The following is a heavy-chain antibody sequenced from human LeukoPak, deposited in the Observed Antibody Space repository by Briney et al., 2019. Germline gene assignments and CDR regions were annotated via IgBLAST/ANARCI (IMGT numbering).Heavy chain of an antibody. CDR1: GYTFTGYY. CDR2: IIPIFGTA. J-gene: IGHJ2*01. V-gene: IGHV1-69*05. CDR3: ARISTMVPRYWYFDL. Sequence: SVKVSCKASGYTFTGYYMHWVRQAPGQGLEWMGGIIPIFGTANYAQKFQGRVTITTDESTSTAYMELSSLRSEDTAVYYCARISTMVPRYWYFDLWGRGTLVTVSS. D-gene: IGHD3-10*01.